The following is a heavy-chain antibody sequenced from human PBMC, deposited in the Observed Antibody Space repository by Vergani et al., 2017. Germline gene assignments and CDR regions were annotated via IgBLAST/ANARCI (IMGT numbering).Heavy chain of an antibody. CDR1: GGSISPYY. Sequence: QVQLQESGPGLVKPSETLSLTCIVSGGSISPYYWSWIRQPAGKGLEWIGRIYTSESTNYNPSLKSRVTMSVDTSKNQFSLKLSSVTAADTAVYYCARGGHCSSTSCYLNWFDPWGQGTLVTVSS. CDR3: ARGGHCSSTSCYLNWFDP. J-gene: IGHJ5*02. D-gene: IGHD2-2*01. V-gene: IGHV4-4*07. CDR2: IYTSEST.